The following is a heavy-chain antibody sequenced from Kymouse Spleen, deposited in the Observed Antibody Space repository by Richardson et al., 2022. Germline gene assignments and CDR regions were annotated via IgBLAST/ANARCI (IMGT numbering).Heavy chain of an antibody. D-gene: IGHD6-6*01. CDR3: ARGIAARPGGFDP. Sequence: QVQLVESGGGVVQPGRSLRLSCAASGFTFSSYGMHWVRQAPGKGLEWVAVIWYDGSNKYYADSVKGRFTISRDNSKNTLYLQMNSLRAEDTAVYYCARGIAARPGGFDPWGQGTLVTVSS. CDR2: IWYDGSNK. V-gene: IGHV3-33*01. J-gene: IGHJ5*02. CDR1: GFTFSSYG.